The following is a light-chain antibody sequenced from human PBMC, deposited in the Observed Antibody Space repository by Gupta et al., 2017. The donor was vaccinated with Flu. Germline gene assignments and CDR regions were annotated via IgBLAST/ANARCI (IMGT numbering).Light chain of an antibody. V-gene: IGLV2-14*01. CDR3: SSYTSSSTLYV. CDR1: SSDVGGYNN. J-gene: IGLJ1*01. CDR2: EVS. Sequence: QSALTQSASVSGSPGQSITISCTGTSSDVGGYNNVSWYQQHPGKAPKLMIYEVSNRPSGVSNRFSGSKSDKTASLTISGLQAEDEADYYCSSYTSSSTLYVFGTGTKVTVL.